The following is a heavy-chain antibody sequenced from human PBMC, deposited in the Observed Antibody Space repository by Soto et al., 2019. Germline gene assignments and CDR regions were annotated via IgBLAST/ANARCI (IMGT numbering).Heavy chain of an antibody. CDR3: VKDRTQELRPSRPYFDY. J-gene: IGHJ4*02. CDR1: GFTFSSYA. CDR2: ISSNGGST. V-gene: IGHV3-64D*06. D-gene: IGHD1-7*01. Sequence: GGSLRLSCSASGFTFSSYAMHWVRQAPGKGLEYVSAISSNGGSTYYADSVKGRFTISRDNSKNTLYLQMSSLRAEDTAVYYCVKDRTQELRPSRPYFDYWGQGTMVTVSS.